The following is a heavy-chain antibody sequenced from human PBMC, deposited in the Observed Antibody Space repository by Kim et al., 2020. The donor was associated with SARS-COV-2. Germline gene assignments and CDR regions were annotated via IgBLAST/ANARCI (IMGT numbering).Heavy chain of an antibody. CDR3: ARDRTTVTTFPYYYYGMDV. CDR2: ISSSSSYI. CDR1: GFTFSSYS. Sequence: GGSLRLSCAASGFTFSSYSMNWVRQAPGKGLEWVSSISSSSSYIYYADSVKGRFTISRDNAKNSLYLQMNSLRAEDTAVYYCARDRTTVTTFPYYYYGMDVWGQGTTVTVSS. J-gene: IGHJ6*02. V-gene: IGHV3-21*01. D-gene: IGHD4-17*01.